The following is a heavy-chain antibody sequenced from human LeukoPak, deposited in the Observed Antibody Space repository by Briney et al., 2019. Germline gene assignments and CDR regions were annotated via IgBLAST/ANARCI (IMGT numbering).Heavy chain of an antibody. CDR1: RFFA. D-gene: IGHD3-3*01. CDR2: ISSDGTNK. Sequence: GGSLRLSCAASRFFAMHWVRQAPGKGLEWLAVISSDGTNKYYADSVKGRFTISRDNSKNTLYLQMNSLRVEDTAVYYCARCRENDFWSGSPVDYWGQGTLVTVSS. J-gene: IGHJ4*02. V-gene: IGHV3-30-3*01. CDR3: ARCRENDFWSGSPVDY.